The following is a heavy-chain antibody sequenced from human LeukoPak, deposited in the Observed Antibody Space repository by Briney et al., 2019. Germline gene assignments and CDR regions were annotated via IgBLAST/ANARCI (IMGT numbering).Heavy chain of an antibody. Sequence: ASVKVSCKASGYTFTSYGISWVRQAPGQGLEWMGWISAYNGNTNYAQKLQGRVTMTTDTSTGTAYMELRSLRSDDTAVYYCARVGGSYYNYYYGMDVWGQGTTVTVSS. J-gene: IGHJ6*02. CDR3: ARVGGSYYNYYYGMDV. CDR1: GYTFTSYG. V-gene: IGHV1-18*01. D-gene: IGHD1-26*01. CDR2: ISAYNGNT.